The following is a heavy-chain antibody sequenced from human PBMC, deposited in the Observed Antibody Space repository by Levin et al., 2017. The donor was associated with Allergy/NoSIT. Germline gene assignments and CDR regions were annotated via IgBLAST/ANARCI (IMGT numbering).Heavy chain of an antibody. V-gene: IGHV3-30-3*01. CDR2: LSYDGNNK. Sequence: PGGSLRLSCAASGFTFSSYAMHWVRQAPGKGLEWVAVLSYDGNNKYYADSVKGRFTISRDISKNTLYLQMNSLRTEDTAVYYCARGRAPYRSGWYDADYWGQGTLVTVSS. CDR1: GFTFSSYA. CDR3: ARGRAPYRSGWYDADY. J-gene: IGHJ4*02. D-gene: IGHD6-19*01.